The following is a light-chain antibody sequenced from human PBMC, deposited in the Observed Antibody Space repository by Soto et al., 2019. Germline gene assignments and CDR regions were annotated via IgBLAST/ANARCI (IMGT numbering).Light chain of an antibody. CDR3: QQYNHWPLYT. CDR2: DAS. J-gene: IGKJ2*01. Sequence: EVVMTQSPATLSVSPGERATLSCRASQSVSRNLAWYQQRPGRAPRLLIYDASTRATNIPTRFSGSGSGTEFTLTFSSLHSEDFAVYYCQQYNHWPLYTFGQGTNLEIK. V-gene: IGKV3-15*01. CDR1: QSVSRN.